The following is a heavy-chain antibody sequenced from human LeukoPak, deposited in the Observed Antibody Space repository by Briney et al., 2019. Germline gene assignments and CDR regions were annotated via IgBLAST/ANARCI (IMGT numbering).Heavy chain of an antibody. CDR3: AKDIAAAGGPCAY. Sequence: WGSLRLSCAASGFTFSSYGMHWVRQAPGKGLEWVALIRSDGSDKYYADSVKGRFTISRDNSKNTVFLQMNSLRAEDTAVYYCAKDIAAAGGPCAYWGRGTVVTVSS. V-gene: IGHV3-30*02. D-gene: IGHD6-13*01. CDR1: GFTFSSYG. CDR2: IRSDGSDK. J-gene: IGHJ4*02.